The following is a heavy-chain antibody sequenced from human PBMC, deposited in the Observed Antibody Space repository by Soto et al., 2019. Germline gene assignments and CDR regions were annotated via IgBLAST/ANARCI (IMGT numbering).Heavy chain of an antibody. CDR1: GFTFSSYW. D-gene: IGHD7-27*01. J-gene: IGHJ4*02. Sequence: GGSLRLSCAASGFTFSSYWVHWVRQVPGKGLVWVSRINPDGRTTSYANSVKGRFTTSRDNAKNTLFLQMNSLTDEDTAVYYCARDLFPQTGSYLDSWGQGTLVNVSS. V-gene: IGHV3-74*03. CDR2: INPDGRTT. CDR3: ARDLFPQTGSYLDS.